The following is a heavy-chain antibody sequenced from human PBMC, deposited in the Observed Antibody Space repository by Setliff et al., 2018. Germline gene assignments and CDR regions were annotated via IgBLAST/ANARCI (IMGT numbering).Heavy chain of an antibody. CDR2: MYYGGGGST. D-gene: IGHD3-9*01. J-gene: IGHJ4*02. CDR1: SASVSGNSYY. CDR3: ARAPRYFDPTGSYLDY. Sequence: SETLSLTCTVSSASVSGNSYYWGWIRQPPGKGLEWIGSMYYGGGGSTYYNASLKSRVTISVDTSKNQFSLKLNSVTAADTAVYYCARAPRYFDPTGSYLDYWGQGTLVTVSS. V-gene: IGHV4-39*07.